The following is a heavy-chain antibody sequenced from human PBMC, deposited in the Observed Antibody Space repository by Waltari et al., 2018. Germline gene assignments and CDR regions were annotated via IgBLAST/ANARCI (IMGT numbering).Heavy chain of an antibody. CDR3: ARDVGGDGYSLYDF. CDR2: IKDGGTT. J-gene: IGHJ4*02. Sequence: EVQVVESGGDLVQPGGSLRLSWAVSGFTVVTTHMNRFSQAPGKGLEWFSVIKDGGTTSYADSVRGRIAVSRDNSRNTVYLQMNSLRSEDTAVYYCARDVGGDGYSLYDFWGQGTLVTVSS. CDR1: GFTVVTTH. V-gene: IGHV3-66*02. D-gene: IGHD2-21*01.